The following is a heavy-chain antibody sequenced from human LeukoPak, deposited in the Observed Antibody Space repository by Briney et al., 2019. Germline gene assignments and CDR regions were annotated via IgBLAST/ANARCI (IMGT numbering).Heavy chain of an antibody. CDR2: TYYGSNWLY. Sequence: SQTLSLTCAISGDSVSSYSAAWNWVRQSPWRGLEWLGKTYYGSNWLYDYALSVKSRITIKPDTSKNQFTLHLNSVTPEDTAVYYCARDLSGIDIWGQGTLVTVSS. V-gene: IGHV6-1*01. CDR1: GDSVSSYSAA. J-gene: IGHJ3*02. CDR3: ARDLSGIDI. D-gene: IGHD3-10*01.